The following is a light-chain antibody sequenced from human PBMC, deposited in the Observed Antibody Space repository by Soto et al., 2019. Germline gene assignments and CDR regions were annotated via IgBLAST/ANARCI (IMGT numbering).Light chain of an antibody. CDR1: QNVGSD. CDR2: GAS. J-gene: IGKJ1*01. Sequence: EIVMTQSPATLSVSPGERATLSCRASQNVGSDLAWYQQKPGQAPRLLIYGASYRATGIPDRFSGSGSGTDFTLTISRLEPEDFAVYYCHQYGSSPSTFGQGTKVDIK. V-gene: IGKV3-20*01. CDR3: HQYGSSPST.